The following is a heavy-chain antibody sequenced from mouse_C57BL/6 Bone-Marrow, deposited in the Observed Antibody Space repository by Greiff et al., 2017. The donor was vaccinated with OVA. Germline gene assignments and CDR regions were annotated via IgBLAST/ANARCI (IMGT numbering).Heavy chain of an antibody. CDR3: ARGDFGSSFYAMDY. CDR2: IDPANDNT. Sequence: EVQLQQSVAELVRPGASVKLSCTASGFNIKNTYMHWVKQRPEQGLEWIGRIDPANDNTKYAPTFQGKATMTADTSSNTAYLQLSSLSSEDTAVYCSARGDFGSSFYAMDYWGQGTSVTVSS. J-gene: IGHJ4*01. CDR1: GFNIKNTY. D-gene: IGHD1-1*01. V-gene: IGHV14-3*01.